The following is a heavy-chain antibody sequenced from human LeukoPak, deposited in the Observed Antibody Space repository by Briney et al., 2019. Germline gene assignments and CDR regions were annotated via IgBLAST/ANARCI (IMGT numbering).Heavy chain of an antibody. D-gene: IGHD2-15*01. CDR3: ARSPFVVWENAFDI. CDR2: IYYSGST. CDR1: GGSISSGGYY. J-gene: IGHJ3*02. V-gene: IGHV4-31*03. Sequence: MTSETLSLTCTVSGGSISSGGYYWSWLRQHPGKGLEWIGYIYYSGSTYYNPSLKSRVTISVDTSKNQFSLKLSSVTAADTAVYYCARSPFVVWENAFDIWGQGTMVTVSS.